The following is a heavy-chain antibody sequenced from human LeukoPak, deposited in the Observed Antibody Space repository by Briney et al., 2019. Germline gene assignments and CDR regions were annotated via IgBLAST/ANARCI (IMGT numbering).Heavy chain of an antibody. J-gene: IGHJ4*02. CDR1: GYTLTELS. CDR3: ARPSTMVRGQVFDY. D-gene: IGHD3-10*01. V-gene: IGHV1-46*01. Sequence: ASVKVSCKVSGYTLTELSMHWVRQAPGQGLEWMGRIIPILGIANYAQKFQGRVTMTRDTSTSTVYMELSSLRSEDTAVYYCARPSTMVRGQVFDYWGQGTLVTVSS. CDR2: IIPILGIA.